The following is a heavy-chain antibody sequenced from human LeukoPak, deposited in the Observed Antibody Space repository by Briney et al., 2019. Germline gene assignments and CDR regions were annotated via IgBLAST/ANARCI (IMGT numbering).Heavy chain of an antibody. D-gene: IGHD2-21*01. CDR3: VSGGDAFSTFL. J-gene: IGHJ4*02. CDR1: GFTFTDYW. CDR2: ITIDGSDT. V-gene: IGHV3-74*01. Sequence: GGSLRLSCAASGFTFTDYWMHWARQTPGKGLVWVSRITIDGSDTSYADSVKGRFTISRDNAQNTVYLQMNSLRAEDTAIYYCVSGGDAFSTFLWGQGILVTVSS.